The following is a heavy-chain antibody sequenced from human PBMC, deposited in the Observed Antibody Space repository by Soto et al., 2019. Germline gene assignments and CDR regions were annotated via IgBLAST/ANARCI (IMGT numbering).Heavy chain of an antibody. V-gene: IGHV4-59*08. Sequence: SETLSLTCTVSGGSISSYYWSWIRQPPGKGLEWIGYIYYSGSTNYNPSLKSRVTISVDTSKNQFSLKLSSVTAADTAVYYCARRGHCSGGSGYGQFWFDPWGQGTLVTVSS. CDR2: IYYSGST. D-gene: IGHD2-15*01. CDR1: GGSISSYY. J-gene: IGHJ5*02. CDR3: ARRGHCSGGSGYGQFWFDP.